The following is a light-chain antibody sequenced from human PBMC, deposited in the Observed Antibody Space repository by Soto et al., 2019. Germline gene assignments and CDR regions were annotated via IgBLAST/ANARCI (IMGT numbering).Light chain of an antibody. CDR2: GNN. CDR3: QSYDSSLSGWV. V-gene: IGLV1-40*01. Sequence: QSVLTQPPSVSGAPGQRVTISCTGSSSNIGAGYDVHWYQQLPGTAPKLLIFGNNNRPSGVPDRFSGSKSGTSASLAITWLQAEDEADYYCQSYDSSLSGWVFGGGTKLTVL. J-gene: IGLJ3*02. CDR1: SSNIGAGYD.